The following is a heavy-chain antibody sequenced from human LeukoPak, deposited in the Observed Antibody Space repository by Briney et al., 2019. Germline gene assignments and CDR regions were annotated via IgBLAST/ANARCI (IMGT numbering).Heavy chain of an antibody. J-gene: IGHJ6*02. CDR1: GFTFSSYG. CDR3: ARVLVPAATSRYYYYGMDV. CDR2: TWYDGSNK. V-gene: IGHV3-33*08. Sequence: PGRSLKLSCAASGFTFSSYGMHWVRQAPGKGLEWVAVTWYDGSNKYYADSVRGRFTISRDNSKNTLYLQMNSLRAEDTAVYYCARVLVPAATSRYYYYGMDVWGQGTTVTVSS. D-gene: IGHD2-2*01.